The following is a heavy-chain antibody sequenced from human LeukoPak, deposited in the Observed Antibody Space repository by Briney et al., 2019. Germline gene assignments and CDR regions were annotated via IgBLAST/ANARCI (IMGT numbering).Heavy chain of an antibody. D-gene: IGHD3-10*01. CDR2: IYYSVST. J-gene: IGHJ4*02. CDR3: ASNPDYYGSGSPVRY. CDR1: GGSISSYY. Sequence: SETLSLTCTVSGGSISSYYWSWLRQPPGKGLEWIGYIYYSVSTNYNPSLKSRVTISVDTSKNQFSLKLSSVTAADTAVYYCASNPDYYGSGSPVRYWGQGTLVTVSS. V-gene: IGHV4-59*01.